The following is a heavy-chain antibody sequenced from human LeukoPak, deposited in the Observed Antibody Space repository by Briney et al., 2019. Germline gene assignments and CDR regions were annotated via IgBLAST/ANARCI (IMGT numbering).Heavy chain of an antibody. V-gene: IGHV1-8*01. CDR1: GYTFTNYD. Sequence: GASVKVSCKASGYTFTNYDINWVRQATGQGLEWMGWMSTSSGNTGYAQKFQGRLTMTRDTSITTVYMELSSLRSDDTAVYYCARVAGSIDYWGQGILVTVSS. CDR3: ARVAGSIDY. D-gene: IGHD1-26*01. J-gene: IGHJ4*02. CDR2: MSTSSGNT.